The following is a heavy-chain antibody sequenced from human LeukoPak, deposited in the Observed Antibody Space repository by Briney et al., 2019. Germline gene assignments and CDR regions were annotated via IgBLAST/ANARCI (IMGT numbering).Heavy chain of an antibody. D-gene: IGHD2-2*02. V-gene: IGHV4-38-2*01. CDR2: IYHSGST. Sequence: SSETLSLTCAVSGYSISSGYYWGWIRQPPGKGLEWIGSIYHSGSTYYNPSLKSRVTISVDTSKNQFSLKLSSVTAADTAVYYCARQVAVVPAAIHWFDPRGQGTLVTVSS. CDR3: ARQVAVVPAAIHWFDP. CDR1: GYSISSGYY. J-gene: IGHJ5*02.